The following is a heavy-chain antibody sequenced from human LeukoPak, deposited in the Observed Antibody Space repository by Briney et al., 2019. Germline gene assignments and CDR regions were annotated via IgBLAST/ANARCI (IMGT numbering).Heavy chain of an antibody. CDR1: GFTFSSYG. CDR2: IWYDGSNK. Sequence: GGSLRLSCAASGFTFSSYGMHWVRQAPGKGLEWVAVIWYDGSNKYYADSVKGRFTISRDNSKNTLYLQMNSLRAEDTAVYYCARAYSRGWYFDYWGQGTLVTVSS. D-gene: IGHD6-19*01. V-gene: IGHV3-33*08. CDR3: ARAYSRGWYFDY. J-gene: IGHJ4*02.